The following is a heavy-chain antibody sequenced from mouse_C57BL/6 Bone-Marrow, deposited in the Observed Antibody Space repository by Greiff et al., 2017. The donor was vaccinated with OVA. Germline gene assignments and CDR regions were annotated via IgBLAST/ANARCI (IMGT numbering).Heavy chain of an antibody. V-gene: IGHV6-3*01. CDR3: TTLRRYYAMDY. D-gene: IGHD2-4*01. Sequence: EVMLVESGGGLVQPGGSMKLSCVASGFTFSNYWMNWVRQSPEKGLEWVAQIRLKSDNYATHYAESVKGRFTISRDDSKSSVYLQMNNLRAEDTGIYYCTTLRRYYAMDYWGQGTSVTVSS. CDR2: IRLKSDNYAT. CDR1: GFTFSNYW. J-gene: IGHJ4*01.